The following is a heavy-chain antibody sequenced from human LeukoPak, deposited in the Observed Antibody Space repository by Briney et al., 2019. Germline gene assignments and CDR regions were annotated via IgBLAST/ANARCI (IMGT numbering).Heavy chain of an antibody. CDR1: GFTFGDYA. Sequence: GGSLRLSCTASGFTFGDYAMSWFRQAPGKGLEWVGFIRSKAYGGTTEYAASVKGRFTISRDNSKNSLYLQMNSLRTGDTALYYCAKDGPIGAFDIWGQGTMVTVSS. J-gene: IGHJ3*02. V-gene: IGHV3-49*03. D-gene: IGHD2-21*01. CDR3: AKDGPIGAFDI. CDR2: IRSKAYGGTT.